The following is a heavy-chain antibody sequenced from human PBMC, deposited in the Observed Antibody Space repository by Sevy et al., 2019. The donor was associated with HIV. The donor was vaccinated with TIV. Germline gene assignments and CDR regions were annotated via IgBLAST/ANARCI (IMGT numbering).Heavy chain of an antibody. CDR3: AKSGLVGATMRGAFDI. J-gene: IGHJ3*02. CDR2: ISSSGSTI. D-gene: IGHD1-26*01. CDR1: GFTFSDYY. V-gene: IGHV3-11*01. Sequence: GGSLRLSCAASGFTFSDYYMSWIRQAPGKGLEWVSYISSSGSTIYYADSVKGRFTISRDNSKNTLYLQMNSLRAEDTAVYYCAKSGLVGATMRGAFDIWGQGTMVTVSS.